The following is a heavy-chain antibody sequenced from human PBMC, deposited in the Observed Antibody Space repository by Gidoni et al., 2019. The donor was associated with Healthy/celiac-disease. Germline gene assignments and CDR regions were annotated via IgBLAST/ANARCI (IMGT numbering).Heavy chain of an antibody. V-gene: IGHV4-39*01. J-gene: IGHJ4*02. D-gene: IGHD5-18*01. CDR1: GGTSSSSSYY. Sequence: QLQLQESGPGPAKPAETLSLTRTASGGTSSSSSYYWGWIRQPPGKGLEWIGSIYCRGSTYYNPSLKSRVTISVDTSKNQFSLKLSSVTAADTAVYYCARFRTAMVTGFDYWGQGTLVTVSS. CDR3: ARFRTAMVTGFDY. CDR2: IYCRGST.